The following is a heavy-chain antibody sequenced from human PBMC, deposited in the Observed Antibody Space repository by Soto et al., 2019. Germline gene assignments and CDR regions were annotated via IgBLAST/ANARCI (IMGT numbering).Heavy chain of an antibody. CDR1: GASISSAY. D-gene: IGHD3-22*01. J-gene: IGHJ3*02. V-gene: IGHV4-59*01. CDR2: VYYSGST. CDR3: ARGYYDTRGQYNTFDI. Sequence: SETLSRTCPFSGASISSAYWSWIRQSPGEGLEWIGYVYYSGSTNYNPSLKSRVTISVDTSKNQFSLKLSSVTAADTAVYYCARGYYDTRGQYNTFDIWRQGTMVT.